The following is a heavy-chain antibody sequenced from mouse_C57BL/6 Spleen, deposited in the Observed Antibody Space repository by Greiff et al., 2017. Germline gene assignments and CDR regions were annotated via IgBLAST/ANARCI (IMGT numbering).Heavy chain of an antibody. J-gene: IGHJ2*01. CDR2: ISSGSSTI. Sequence: EVMLVASGGGLVKPGGSLKLSCAASGFTFSDYGMHWVRQAPETGLEWVAYISSGSSTIYYADTVKGRFTISRDNAKNTLFLQMTSLRSEDTAMYYCARAQATLFDYWGQGTTLTVSS. CDR3: ARAQATLFDY. CDR1: GFTFSDYG. D-gene: IGHD3-2*02. V-gene: IGHV5-17*01.